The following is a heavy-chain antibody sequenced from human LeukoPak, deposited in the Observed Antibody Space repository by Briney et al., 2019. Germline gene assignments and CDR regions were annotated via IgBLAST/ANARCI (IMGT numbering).Heavy chain of an antibody. J-gene: IGHJ5*02. CDR3: ARTVVADSNWFDP. CDR1: GFTFSSYA. V-gene: IGHV3-66*01. D-gene: IGHD2-15*01. Sequence: PGRSLRLSCAASGFTFSSYAMHWVRQAPGKGLEWVSVIYSGGSTYYADSVKGRFTISRDNSKNTLYLQMNSLRAEDTAVYYCARTVVADSNWFDPWGQGTLVTVSS. CDR2: IYSGGST.